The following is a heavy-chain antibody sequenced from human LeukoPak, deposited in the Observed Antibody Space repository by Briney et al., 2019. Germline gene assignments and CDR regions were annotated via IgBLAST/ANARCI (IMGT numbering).Heavy chain of an antibody. V-gene: IGHV3-33*06. CDR2: IWSDGSNE. D-gene: IGHD2-15*01. CDR3: AKGISGYYYYMDV. CDR1: GFTLSNAG. Sequence: GGSLRLSCAASGFTLSNAGMSWVRQPPGKGLEWVAVIWSDGSNEYYADSVKGRFTISRDNSKDTLYLQMNGLRAEDTALYYCAKGISGYYYYMDVWGKGTTVIVSS. J-gene: IGHJ6*03.